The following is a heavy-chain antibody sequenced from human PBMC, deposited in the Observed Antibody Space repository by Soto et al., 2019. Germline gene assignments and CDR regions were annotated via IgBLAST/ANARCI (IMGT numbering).Heavy chain of an antibody. CDR2: ISYDGSNK. CDR3: ARYFVSQWLDDAGRDY. CDR1: GFTFSSYA. D-gene: IGHD6-19*01. V-gene: IGHV3-30-3*01. J-gene: IGHJ4*02. Sequence: QVQLVESGGGVVQPGRSLRLSCAASGFTFSSYAMHWVRQAPGKGLEWVAVISYDGSNKYYADSVKGRFTISRDNSKNSLYLQMNSLRAEDTAVYYCARYFVSQWLDDAGRDYWGQGTLVNVSS.